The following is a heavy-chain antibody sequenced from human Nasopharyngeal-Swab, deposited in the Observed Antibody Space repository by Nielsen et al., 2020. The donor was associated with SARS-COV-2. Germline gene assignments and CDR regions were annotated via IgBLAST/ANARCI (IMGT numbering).Heavy chain of an antibody. V-gene: IGHV4-61*02. J-gene: IGHJ4*02. CDR1: GGSISSCSYY. Sequence: SETLSLTCTVSGGSISSCSYYWSWIRQPAGKGLEWIGRIYTSGSTNYNPSLKSRVTISVDTSKNQFSLKLSSVTAADTAVYYCARAGRDGYKLKYPADYWGQGTLVTVSS. CDR2: IYTSGST. D-gene: IGHD5-24*01. CDR3: ARAGRDGYKLKYPADY.